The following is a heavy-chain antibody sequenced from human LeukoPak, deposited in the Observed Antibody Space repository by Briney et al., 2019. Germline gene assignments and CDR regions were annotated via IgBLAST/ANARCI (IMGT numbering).Heavy chain of an antibody. J-gene: IGHJ6*02. CDR1: GITLSNYG. CDR3: ARTIAQYTNTWLYYHYGLDV. Sequence: GGSLRLSCAVSGITLSNYGMSWVRQAPGKGLEWVAGISDSGGNTKYADSVKGRFTISRDNSETTLYLQMNSLGADDTALYYCARTIAQYTNTWLYYHYGLDVWGQGTTVTVSS. D-gene: IGHD6-13*01. V-gene: IGHV3-23*01. CDR2: ISDSGGNT.